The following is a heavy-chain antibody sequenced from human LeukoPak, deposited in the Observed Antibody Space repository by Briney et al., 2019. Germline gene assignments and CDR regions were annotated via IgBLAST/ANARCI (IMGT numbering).Heavy chain of an antibody. J-gene: IGHJ6*02. V-gene: IGHV1-69*04. CDR2: IIPILGIA. D-gene: IGHD3-10*01. CDR1: GGTFSSYA. CDR3: ARGIPPIRVWFGELWQYGMDV. Sequence: SVKVSCKASGGTFSSYAISWVRQAPGQGLEWMGRIIPILGIANYAQKFQGRVTITADKSTSTAYMELRSLRSDDTAVYYCARGIPPIRVWFGELWQYGMDVWGQGTTVTVSS.